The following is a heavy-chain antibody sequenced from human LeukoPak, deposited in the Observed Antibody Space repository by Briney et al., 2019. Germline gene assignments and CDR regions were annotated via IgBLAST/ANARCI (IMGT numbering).Heavy chain of an antibody. J-gene: IGHJ6*03. CDR1: GYSFTGYY. D-gene: IGHD3-10*01. CDR3: AGGGFGEAYYYYYSMDV. CDR2: INPNSGGT. Sequence: ASVKVSCKASGYSFTGYYMHWVRQAPGQGLEWMGWINPNSGGTNYAQKFQGRVTMTRDTSISTAYMELSRLRSDDTAVYYWAGGGFGEAYYYYYSMDVWGKGTTVTVSS. V-gene: IGHV1-2*02.